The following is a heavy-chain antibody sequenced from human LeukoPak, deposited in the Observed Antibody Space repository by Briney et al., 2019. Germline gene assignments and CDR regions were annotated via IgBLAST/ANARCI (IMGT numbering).Heavy chain of an antibody. CDR1: GGSISSSSYY. J-gene: IGHJ4*02. CDR3: AKVFEHLDY. D-gene: IGHD3-3*01. V-gene: IGHV4-39*07. CDR2: IYYSGST. Sequence: SETLSLTCTVSGGSISSSSYYWGWIRQPPGKGLEWIGSIYYSGSTYYNPSLKSRVTISVDTSKNQFSLKLSSVTAADTAVYYCAKVFEHLDYWGQGTLVAVSS.